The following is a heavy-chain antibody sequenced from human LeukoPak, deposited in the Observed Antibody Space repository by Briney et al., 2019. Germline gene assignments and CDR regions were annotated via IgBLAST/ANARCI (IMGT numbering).Heavy chain of an antibody. D-gene: IGHD6-19*01. J-gene: IGHJ4*02. Sequence: ASVKVSCKASGYTFTGYYMHLVRQAPGQGLEWMGWINPNTGGTNYAQKFQGRVTMTRDTTISTAYMELSRLTSDDTAVYYCASYPRYSSSPPFDYWGQGTLVTVSS. CDR2: INPNTGGT. V-gene: IGHV1-2*02. CDR3: ASYPRYSSSPPFDY. CDR1: GYTFTGYY.